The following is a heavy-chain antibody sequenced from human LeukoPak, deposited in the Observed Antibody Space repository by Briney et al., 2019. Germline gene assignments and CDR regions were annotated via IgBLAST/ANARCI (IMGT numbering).Heavy chain of an antibody. Sequence: SETLSLTCAVYGGSFSGYYWSWIRQPPGKGLDWIGEINHSGSTNYNPSLKSRVTISVDTSKNQFSLKLSSVTAADTAVYYCARVDYDCSSTSCYLGDFDYWGQGTLVTVSS. CDR2: INHSGST. J-gene: IGHJ4*02. D-gene: IGHD2-2*01. CDR3: ARVDYDCSSTSCYLGDFDY. CDR1: GGSFSGYY. V-gene: IGHV4-34*01.